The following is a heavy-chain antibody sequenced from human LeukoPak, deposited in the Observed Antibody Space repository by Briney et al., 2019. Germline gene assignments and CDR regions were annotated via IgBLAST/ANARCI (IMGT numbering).Heavy chain of an antibody. Sequence: PGGSLRLSCAAFGFTFSNYEMNWVRQAPGKGLEWVAYISSSGSTIYYADSVKGRFTISRDNAKNSLYLQMNSLRAEDTAVYYCARGSLVHYYGSGSYRIRAGFDSWGQGTLVTVSS. CDR2: ISSSGSTI. V-gene: IGHV3-48*03. J-gene: IGHJ4*02. D-gene: IGHD3-10*01. CDR3: ARGSLVHYYGSGSYRIRAGFDS. CDR1: GFTFSNYE.